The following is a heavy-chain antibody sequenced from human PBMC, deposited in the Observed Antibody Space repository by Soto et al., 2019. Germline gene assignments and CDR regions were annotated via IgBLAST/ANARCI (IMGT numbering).Heavy chain of an antibody. CDR1: GGSISSGDYY. D-gene: IGHD6-13*01. J-gene: IGHJ4*02. Sequence: QVQLQESGPGLVKPSQTLSLTCTVSGGSISSGDYYWSWIRQPPGKGLEWIGYIYYSGSTYSNPPLKSRVTISVGTSKTQFSLKLSSVAAADTAVYYCARARSRYSSSWKYYFDYWGQGTLVTVSS. V-gene: IGHV4-30-4*01. CDR2: IYYSGST. CDR3: ARARSRYSSSWKYYFDY.